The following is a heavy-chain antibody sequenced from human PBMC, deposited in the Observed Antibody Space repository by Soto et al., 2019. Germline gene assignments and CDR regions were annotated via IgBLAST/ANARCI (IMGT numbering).Heavy chain of an antibody. CDR1: GFTFSSYA. CDR2: ISYDGSNK. D-gene: IGHD6-19*01. V-gene: IGHV3-30-3*01. CDR3: AREEWSSGWYPLFRYYYGMDV. J-gene: IGHJ6*02. Sequence: GGSLSLSCAASGFTFSSYAMHWVRQAPGKGLEWVAVISYDGSNKYYADSVKGRFTISRDNSKNTLYLQMNSLRAEDTAVYYCAREEWSSGWYPLFRYYYGMDVWGQGTTVTVSS.